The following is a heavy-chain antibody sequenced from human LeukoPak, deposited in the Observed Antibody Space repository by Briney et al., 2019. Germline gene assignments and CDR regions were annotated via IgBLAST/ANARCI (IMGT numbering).Heavy chain of an antibody. Sequence: SETLSLTCTVSGGSISSYYWSWIRQPPGKGLEWIGYIYYSGSTNYNPSLKSRVAISVDTSKNQFSLKLSSVTAADTAVYYCARDSAAVNGPLGAFDIWGQGTMVTVSS. CDR2: IYYSGST. CDR3: ARDSAAVNGPLGAFDI. J-gene: IGHJ3*02. D-gene: IGHD4-17*01. V-gene: IGHV4-59*01. CDR1: GGSISSYY.